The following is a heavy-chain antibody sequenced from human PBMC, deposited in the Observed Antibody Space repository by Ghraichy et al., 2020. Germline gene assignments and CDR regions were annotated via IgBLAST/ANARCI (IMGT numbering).Heavy chain of an antibody. Sequence: GGSPRLSCAASGFTFSSYWMSLVRQVPGKGLEWVANIKPDGSDKHYVDSVKGRFTISRDNAGNSLHLQMNSLRAEDTAVYYCGISIDRGPVNFYYYGMDVWGHGTTVIVSS. J-gene: IGHJ6*02. D-gene: IGHD3-10*01. CDR3: GISIDRGPVNFYYYGMDV. CDR1: GFTFSSYW. V-gene: IGHV3-7*03. CDR2: IKPDGSDK.